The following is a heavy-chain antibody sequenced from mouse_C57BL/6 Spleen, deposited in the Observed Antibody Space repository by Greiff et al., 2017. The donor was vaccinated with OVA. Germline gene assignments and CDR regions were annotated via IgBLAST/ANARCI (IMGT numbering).Heavy chain of an antibody. J-gene: IGHJ2*01. CDR3: AMGLTGTDY. V-gene: IGHV5-4*01. D-gene: IGHD4-1*01. Sequence: DVLLLESGGGLVKPGASLKLSCAASGFTFSSYAISWVRQTTEKRLEWVANISDSGSYTYYPDNVKGRFTISRDNAKNNLYLQMRHLKSEDTAMYYCAMGLTGTDYWGQGTTLTVSS. CDR1: GFTFSSYA. CDR2: ISDSGSYT.